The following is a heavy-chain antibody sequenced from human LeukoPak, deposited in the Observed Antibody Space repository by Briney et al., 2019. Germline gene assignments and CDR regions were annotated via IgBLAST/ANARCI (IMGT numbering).Heavy chain of an antibody. V-gene: IGHV4-39*01. CDR2: IYYSGST. J-gene: IGHJ4*02. CDR1: GGSISSSSYY. CDR3: ARHELGNWNKRYFDY. D-gene: IGHD1/OR15-1a*01. Sequence: SSETLSLTCTVSGGSISSSSYYWGWIRQPPGKGLEWIGGIYYSGSTYYNPSLKSRVTISVDTSKNQFSLKLSSVTAADTAVYYCARHELGNWNKRYFDYWGQGTLVSVSS.